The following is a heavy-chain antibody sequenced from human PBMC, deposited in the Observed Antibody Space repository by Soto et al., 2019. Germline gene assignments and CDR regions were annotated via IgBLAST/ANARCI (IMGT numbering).Heavy chain of an antibody. J-gene: IGHJ4*02. CDR3: ARLSYYNFSFDY. CDR2: IYYSGST. Sequence: SETLSLTCTVSGGSISSYYWSWIRQPPGKGLEWIGYIYYSGSTNYNPSLKSRVTISVDTSKNQFSLKLSSVSAADTAVYYCARLSYYNFSFDYWGQGTLVTVS. D-gene: IGHD3-3*01. V-gene: IGHV4-59*08. CDR1: GGSISSYY.